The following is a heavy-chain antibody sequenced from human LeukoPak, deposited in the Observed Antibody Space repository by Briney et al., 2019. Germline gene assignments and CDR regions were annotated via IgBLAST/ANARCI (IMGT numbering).Heavy chain of an antibody. D-gene: IGHD6-19*01. J-gene: IGHJ4*02. CDR2: ISANGEST. V-gene: IGHV3-23*01. CDR1: GFTFSNYD. Sequence: GGSLRLSCAGSGFTFSNYDMSWVRQAPGKGLEWVSSISANGESTYHTDSVKGRLTISRDNSKNTLYLHMTSLRAEDMALYYCAKDRGSGWYYFDYWGQGTLVTVSS. CDR3: AKDRGSGWYYFDY.